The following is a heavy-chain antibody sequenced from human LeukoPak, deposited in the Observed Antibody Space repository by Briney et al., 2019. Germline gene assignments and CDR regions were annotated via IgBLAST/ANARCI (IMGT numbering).Heavy chain of an antibody. Sequence: PGGSLRLSCAASGFTFSSYEMNWVRQAPGKGLEWVSYISSSGSTIYYADSVKGRFTISRDNAKNSLYLHMNSLRAEDTAVFYCVRDLVDPADYWGQGTLVTVSS. J-gene: IGHJ4*02. V-gene: IGHV3-48*03. CDR2: ISSSGSTI. CDR3: VRDLVDPADY. D-gene: IGHD2-8*02. CDR1: GFTFSSYE.